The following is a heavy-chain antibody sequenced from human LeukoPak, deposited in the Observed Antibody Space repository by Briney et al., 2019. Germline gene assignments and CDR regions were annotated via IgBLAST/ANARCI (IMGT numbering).Heavy chain of an antibody. CDR2: ISPGSNTI. J-gene: IGHJ4*02. Sequence: KPGGSLRLSCEASGFTFSDRYVGWIRRAPGKGLQYVSQISPGSNTIYYADSVRCRFTITRDNAKNSVYLQMNRLRAEDTGVYYCGRDLDFWSGPDFWGQGTLVTVSS. D-gene: IGHD3-3*01. V-gene: IGHV3-11*01. CDR1: GFTFSDRY. CDR3: GRDLDFWSGPDF.